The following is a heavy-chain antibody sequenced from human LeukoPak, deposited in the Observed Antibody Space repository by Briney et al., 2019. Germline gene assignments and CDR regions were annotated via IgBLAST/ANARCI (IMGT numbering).Heavy chain of an antibody. J-gene: IGHJ4*02. Sequence: GGSLRLSCAASGFTFSSYWMSWVRQAPGKGLEWVANIKQDGSEKYYVDSVKGRFTISRDNAKNSLYLQMNSLRAEDTAVYYCARVGWGVKSGDFDYWGQGTLVTVSS. CDR3: ARVGWGVKSGDFDY. V-gene: IGHV3-7*01. CDR2: IKQDGSEK. D-gene: IGHD1-26*01. CDR1: GFTFSSYW.